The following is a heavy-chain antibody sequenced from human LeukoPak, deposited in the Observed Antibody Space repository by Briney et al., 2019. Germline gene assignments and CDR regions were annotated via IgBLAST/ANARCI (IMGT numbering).Heavy chain of an antibody. J-gene: IGHJ3*02. CDR2: ISSSGNTI. V-gene: IGHV3-48*03. Sequence: GGSLRLSCAASEFTFTSYELNWVRQAPGKGLEWVSYISSSGNTISYADSVKGRFTISRGNAKNSLYLQVISLRAEDTAVYYCARGPSIAARYDAFDIWGQGAMVTVSS. D-gene: IGHD6-6*01. CDR1: EFTFTSYE. CDR3: ARGPSIAARYDAFDI.